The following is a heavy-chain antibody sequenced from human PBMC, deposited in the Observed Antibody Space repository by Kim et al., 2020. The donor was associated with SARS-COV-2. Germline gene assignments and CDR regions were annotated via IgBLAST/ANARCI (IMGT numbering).Heavy chain of an antibody. J-gene: IGHJ4*02. CDR2: ISGNNGNT. CDR3: ERERYAPDY. D-gene: IGHD3-9*01. CDR1: GYTFFTYG. V-gene: IGHV1-18*01. Sequence: ASVKVSCKTSGYTFFTYGVSWVRQAPGQGLEWMGWISGNNGNTNHAQKFQDRLTMTTDPSTATAYMELKSLTSDDTAVYYCERERYAPDYWGQGTLVTAS.